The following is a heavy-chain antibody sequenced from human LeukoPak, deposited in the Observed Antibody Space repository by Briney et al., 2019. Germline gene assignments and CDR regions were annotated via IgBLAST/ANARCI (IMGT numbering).Heavy chain of an antibody. V-gene: IGHV3-30*04. CDR1: GFTFSSYA. J-gene: IGHJ4*02. D-gene: IGHD3-22*01. Sequence: PGGSLRLSCAASGFTFSSYAMHWVRQAPGKGLEWVAVISYDGSNKYYADSVKGRFTISRDNSKNTLYLQMNSLRAEDTAVYYCAKDIYYYDSSGYLDYWGQGTLVTVSS. CDR2: ISYDGSNK. CDR3: AKDIYYYDSSGYLDY.